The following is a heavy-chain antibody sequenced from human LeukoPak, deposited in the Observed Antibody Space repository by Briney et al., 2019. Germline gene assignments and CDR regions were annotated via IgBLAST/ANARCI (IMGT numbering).Heavy chain of an antibody. D-gene: IGHD1-26*01. CDR1: GITFSSYW. V-gene: IGHV3-7*01. CDR3: VRDWEF. CDR2: IKQDGSEK. Sequence: GGSLRLSCAASGITFSSYWMSWVRQAPGKGLEWVANIKQDGSEKYYVDSVKGRFTISRDNAENSVYLQMNSLRDEDTAVYYCVRDWEFRGQGTMVIVSS. J-gene: IGHJ3*01.